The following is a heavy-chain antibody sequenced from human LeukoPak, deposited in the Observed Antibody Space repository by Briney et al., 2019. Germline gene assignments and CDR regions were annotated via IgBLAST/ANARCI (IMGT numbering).Heavy chain of an antibody. CDR3: AGAYYYDSSGSEDYFDY. D-gene: IGHD3-22*01. CDR1: GGSISSSSYY. V-gene: IGHV4-39*01. Sequence: KPSETLFLTCTASGGSISSSSYYWGWIRQPPGKGLEWIGSIYYSGSTYYNPSLKSRVTISVDTSKNQFSLKLSSLTAANTAVYYCAGAYYYDSSGSEDYFDYWGQGTLVTVSS. CDR2: IYYSGST. J-gene: IGHJ4*02.